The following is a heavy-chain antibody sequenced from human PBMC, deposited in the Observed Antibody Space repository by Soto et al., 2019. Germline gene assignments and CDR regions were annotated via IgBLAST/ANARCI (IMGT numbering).Heavy chain of an antibody. CDR2: MRANSGDT. Sequence: QVQLVQPGAEVRKPGASVKVSCKASGDIFTNFDFNWVRQATGQGLEWIGWMRANSGDTGHDQKFQGRVRMTRDTSMSTAYMELSSLSAEDTAVYYCSRYIYGKGFQAWGQGTLVFVSS. D-gene: IGHD3-3*02. V-gene: IGHV1-8*01. CDR3: SRYIYGKGFQA. J-gene: IGHJ5*02. CDR1: GDIFTNFD.